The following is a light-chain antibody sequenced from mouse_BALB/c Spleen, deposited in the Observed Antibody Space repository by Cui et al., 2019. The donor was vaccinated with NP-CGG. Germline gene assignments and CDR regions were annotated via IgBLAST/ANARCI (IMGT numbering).Light chain of an antibody. CDR3: ALWYSNHWV. CDR1: TGAVTTSNY. Sequence: QAVVTQESALTTSPGETVTLTCRSSTGAVTTSNYANWVQEKPDHLFTSLIGCTNNRAPGVPARFSGSLIGDKAALTITGAQTDDEAIYFCALWYSNHWVFGGGTKLTVL. CDR2: CTN. J-gene: IGLJ1*01. V-gene: IGLV1*01.